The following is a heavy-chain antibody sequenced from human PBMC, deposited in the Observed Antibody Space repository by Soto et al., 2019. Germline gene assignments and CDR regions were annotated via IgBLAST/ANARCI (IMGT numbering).Heavy chain of an antibody. CDR2: IFHSGST. CDR1: GASISSYY. J-gene: IGHJ4*02. D-gene: IGHD1-26*01. Sequence: QVQLQESGPGLVKPSETLSLTCTVSGASISSYYWSWIRQPPGKGLEWVGFIFHSGSTNCNPSLKSRVTISVDTSKDQFSLKLTSVTAADTAVYYCARDQNGSPRFDYWGQGILITVSS. V-gene: IGHV4-59*01. CDR3: ARDQNGSPRFDY.